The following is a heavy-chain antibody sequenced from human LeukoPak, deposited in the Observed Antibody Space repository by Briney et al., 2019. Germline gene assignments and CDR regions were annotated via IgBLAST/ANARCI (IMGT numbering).Heavy chain of an antibody. V-gene: IGHV1-69*06. D-gene: IGHD6-13*01. CDR1: GGTFSSYA. Sequence: PRASAKVSCKASGGTFSSYAISWVRQAPGQGLEWMGRIIPIFGTANYAQKFQGRVTITADKSTSTAYMELSSLRSEDTAVYYCARDGEGGYSSSWYHGYWGQGTLVTVSS. CDR2: IIPIFGTA. J-gene: IGHJ4*02. CDR3: ARDGEGGYSSSWYHGY.